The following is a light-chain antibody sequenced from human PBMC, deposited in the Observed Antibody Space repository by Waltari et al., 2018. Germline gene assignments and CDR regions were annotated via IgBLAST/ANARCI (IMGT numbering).Light chain of an antibody. J-gene: IGKJ4*01. CDR2: DAS. CDR1: QSVSIY. CDR3: QQRSIWPPLT. Sequence: EVVLPQSPATLSLSPGERATLSCRASQSVSIYLAWYQQKPGQAPRLPIYDASNRATGIPARFSGSGSGTDFTLTINSLEPEDFAVYYCQQRSIWPPLTFGGGTKVEIK. V-gene: IGKV3-11*01.